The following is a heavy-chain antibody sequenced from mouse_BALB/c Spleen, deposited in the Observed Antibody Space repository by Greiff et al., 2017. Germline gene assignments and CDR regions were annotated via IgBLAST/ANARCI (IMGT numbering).Heavy chain of an antibody. CDR3: ASYYGNYFDY. V-gene: IGHV2-4-1*01. Sequence: VQLQQSGPGLVQPSQSLSITCTVSGFSLTSYGVHWVRQSPGKGLEWLGVIWSGGSTDYNAAFISRLSISKDNSKSQVFFKMNSLQADDTAIYYCASYYGNYFDYWGQGTTLTVSS. CDR2: IWSGGST. CDR1: GFSLTSYG. D-gene: IGHD2-1*01. J-gene: IGHJ2*01.